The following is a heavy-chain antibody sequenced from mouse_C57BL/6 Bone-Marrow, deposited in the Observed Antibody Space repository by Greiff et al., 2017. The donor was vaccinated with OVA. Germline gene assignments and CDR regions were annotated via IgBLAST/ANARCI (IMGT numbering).Heavy chain of an antibody. D-gene: IGHD1-1*01. J-gene: IGHJ2*01. CDR1: GFTFSSYG. CDR2: ISSGGSYT. V-gene: IGHV5-6*01. Sequence: EVNLVESGGDLVKPGGSLKLSCAASGFTFSSYGMSWVRQTPDKRLEWVATISSGGSYTYYPDSVKGRFTISRDNAKNTLYLQMSSLKSEDTAMYYCARHQMSTTVVAPDYFDYWGQGTTLTVSS. CDR3: ARHQMSTTVVAPDYFDY.